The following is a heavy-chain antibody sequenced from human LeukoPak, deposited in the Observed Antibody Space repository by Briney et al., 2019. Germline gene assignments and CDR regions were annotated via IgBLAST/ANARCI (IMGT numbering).Heavy chain of an antibody. CDR3: ARDVNAVVPIHASDI. Sequence: PGGSPRLSCAASGFTFSIYSMHWVRQAPGKGLEWVAVISYDGGDKYYADSVKGRFTISRDNSKNTLYLQMNIVRTEDTALYYCARDVNAVVPIHASDIWGQGTMVTVSS. D-gene: IGHD4-23*01. V-gene: IGHV3-30-3*01. CDR1: GFTFSIYS. J-gene: IGHJ3*02. CDR2: ISYDGGDK.